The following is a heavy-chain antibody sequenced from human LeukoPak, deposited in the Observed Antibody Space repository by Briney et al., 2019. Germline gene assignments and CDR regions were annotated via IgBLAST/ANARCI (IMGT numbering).Heavy chain of an antibody. CDR2: IIPIFGTA. CDR3: ARDIGVAPGSWVDP. J-gene: IGHJ5*02. V-gene: IGHV1-69*05. Sequence: SVKVSCKASGGTFSSYAISWVRQAPGQGLEWMGGIIPIFGTANYAQKFQGRVTITTDGSTSTAYMELSSLRSEDTAVYYRARDIGVAPGSWVDPWGQGTLVTVSS. CDR1: GGTFSSYA. D-gene: IGHD2-2*01.